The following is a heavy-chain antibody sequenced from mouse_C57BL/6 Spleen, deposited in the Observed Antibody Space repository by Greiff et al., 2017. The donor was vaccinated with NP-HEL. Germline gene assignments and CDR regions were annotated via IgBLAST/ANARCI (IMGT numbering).Heavy chain of an antibody. J-gene: IGHJ3*01. CDR2: IYPGNSDT. V-gene: IGHV1-5*01. Sequence: EVQLVESGTVLARPGASVKMSCKTSGYTFTSYWMHWVKQRPGQGLEWIGAIYPGNSDTSYNQKFKGKAKLTAVTSASTAYMELSSLTNEDSAVYYCTRNYGSSYDWFAYWGQGTLVTVSA. CDR1: GYTFTSYW. CDR3: TRNYGSSYDWFAY. D-gene: IGHD1-1*01.